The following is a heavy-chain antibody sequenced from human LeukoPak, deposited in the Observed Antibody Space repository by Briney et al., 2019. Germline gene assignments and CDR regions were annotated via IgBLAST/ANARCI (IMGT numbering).Heavy chain of an antibody. V-gene: IGHV1-8*01. CDR3: ARVGGYDCWSGYYTPCDY. CDR2: MNPNSGNT. D-gene: IGHD3-3*01. Sequence: GASVKVSCKASGYTFTSYDINWVRQATGQGLEWMGWMNPNSGNTCYAQKFQGRVTMTRNTSISTAYMELSSLRSEDTAVYYCARVGGYDCWSGYYTPCDYWGQGTRVSVPS. J-gene: IGHJ4*02. CDR1: GYTFTSYD.